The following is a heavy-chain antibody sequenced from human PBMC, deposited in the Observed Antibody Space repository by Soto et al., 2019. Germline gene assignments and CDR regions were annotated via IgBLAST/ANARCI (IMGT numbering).Heavy chain of an antibody. CDR2: IIPIVGLT. CDR3: ASSAGGHAAGGNWMEV. Sequence: QVQLLQSGSEVKKPGPSVKVSCRASGGSLSSYPVTWVRQAPGQGLEWMGRIIPIVGLTNYAQKFQVRVTFTADKSTSQTYMGLSSLRADDTAVSYCASSAGGHAAGGNWMEVWGTGTRVIVSS. CDR1: GGSLSSYP. V-gene: IGHV1-69*02. D-gene: IGHD1-1*01. J-gene: IGHJ6*04.